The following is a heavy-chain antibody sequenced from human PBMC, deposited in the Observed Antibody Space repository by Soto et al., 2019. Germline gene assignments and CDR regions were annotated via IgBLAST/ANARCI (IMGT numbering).Heavy chain of an antibody. CDR2: ISTSSSNI. Sequence: GGSLRLSCAASGFTFSKSGMNWVRQAPGKVQEWVSDISTSSSNIYYADAVKGRFTISRDNAKNSLYLQMNSLRDEDTAGYYCARGAQWLVRYWGQGTLVTVSS. CDR3: ARGAQWLVRY. CDR1: GFTFSKSG. J-gene: IGHJ4*02. V-gene: IGHV3-48*02. D-gene: IGHD6-19*01.